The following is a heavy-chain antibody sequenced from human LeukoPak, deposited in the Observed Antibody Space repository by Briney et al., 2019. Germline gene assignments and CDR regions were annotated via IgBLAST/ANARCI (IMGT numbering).Heavy chain of an antibody. CDR1: GFTVSSNY. Sequence: GGSLRLFCAASGFTVSSNYMSWVRQAPGKGLEWVSVLYSGGSTYYADSVKGRFTISIDNSKNTLYLQMNSLRAEDTAVYYCARVHNLAVADVDYFDYWGQGTLVTVSS. CDR2: LYSGGST. J-gene: IGHJ4*02. D-gene: IGHD6-19*01. CDR3: ARVHNLAVADVDYFDY. V-gene: IGHV3-53*01.